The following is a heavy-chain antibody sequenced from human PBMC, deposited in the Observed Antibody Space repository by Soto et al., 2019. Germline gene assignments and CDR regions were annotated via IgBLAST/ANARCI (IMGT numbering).Heavy chain of an antibody. CDR1: GGSISSYY. V-gene: IGHV4-59*01. CDR3: AREYYYDSSGYYPPWFDP. CDR2: IYYSGST. J-gene: IGHJ5*02. Sequence: PSETLSLTCTVSGGSISSYYWSWIRQPPGKGLEWIGYIYYSGSTNYNPSLKSRVTISVDTSKNQFSLKLSSVTAADTAVYYCAREYYYDSSGYYPPWFDPSGPGTLVTVSS. D-gene: IGHD3-22*01.